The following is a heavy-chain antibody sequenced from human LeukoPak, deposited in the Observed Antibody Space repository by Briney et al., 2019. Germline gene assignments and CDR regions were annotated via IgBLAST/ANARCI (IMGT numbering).Heavy chain of an antibody. J-gene: IGHJ4*02. Sequence: SETLSPTCTVSGGSISSSSYYWGWIRQPPGKGLEWIGSIYYSGSTYYNPSLKSRVTISVDTSKNQFSLKLNSVSAADTAVYYCARHSDSYGDRGPGYWGQGTLVTVSS. CDR2: IYYSGST. V-gene: IGHV4-39*01. D-gene: IGHD5-18*01. CDR3: ARHSDSYGDRGPGY. CDR1: GGSISSSSYY.